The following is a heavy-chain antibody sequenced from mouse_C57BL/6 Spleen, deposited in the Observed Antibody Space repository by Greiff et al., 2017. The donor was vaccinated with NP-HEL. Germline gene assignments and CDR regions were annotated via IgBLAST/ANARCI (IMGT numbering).Heavy chain of an antibody. Sequence: VKLQESGPELVKPGASVKISCKASGYAFSSSWMNWVKQRPGKGLEWIGRIYPGDGDTNYNGKFKGQATLTADKSSSTAYMQLSGLTSEDSAVYFCARGGLAYAMDYWGQGTSVTVSS. CDR3: ARGGLAYAMDY. V-gene: IGHV1-82*01. CDR1: GYAFSSSW. D-gene: IGHD2-2*01. J-gene: IGHJ4*01. CDR2: IYPGDGDT.